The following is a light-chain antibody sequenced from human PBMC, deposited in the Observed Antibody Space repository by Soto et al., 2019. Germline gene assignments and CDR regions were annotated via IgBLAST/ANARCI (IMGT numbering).Light chain of an antibody. V-gene: IGKV3-15*01. J-gene: IGKJ1*01. CDR1: QSVSSN. CDR2: GAS. CDR3: QQYNNWPPWT. Sequence: ELVMTQSPATLSVSPGERATLSCRASQSVSSNLAWYQQKPGQAPRLLIYGASTRATGTPARFSGSGSGTEFTLTISSLQSEDFAVYSCQQYNNWPPWTFSQGTKVEIK.